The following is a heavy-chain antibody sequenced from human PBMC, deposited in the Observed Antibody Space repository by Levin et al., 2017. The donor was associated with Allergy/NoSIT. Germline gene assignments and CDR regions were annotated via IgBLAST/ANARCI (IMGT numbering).Heavy chain of an antibody. CDR1: GFTFRTYG. D-gene: IGHD2-15*01. V-gene: IGHV3-30*04. Sequence: LSLTCAASGFTFRTYGMHWVRQAPGKGLEWVAFISYDGGNEHYPDSVKGRFTISRDSSKNTLYLQMNSLRVEDTAVYYCARDFGRQYCSGDNCYFLIRALDYWGQGTLVTVSS. CDR2: ISYDGGNE. J-gene: IGHJ4*02. CDR3: ARDFGRQYCSGDNCYFLIRALDY.